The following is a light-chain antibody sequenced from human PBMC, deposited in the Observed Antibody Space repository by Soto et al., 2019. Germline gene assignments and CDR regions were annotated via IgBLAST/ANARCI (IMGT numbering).Light chain of an antibody. CDR1: QSISTY. CDR3: QQSYMDPIT. J-gene: IGKJ5*01. CDR2: DAS. V-gene: IGKV1-39*01. Sequence: DIQVRRRRSSLAASGGKRGNITCRGSQSISTYLNWYQKKRGKAPNLLIYDASRLQSGVPSRFSGSGGGTDFTLSIGSVQPEDFATYFCQQSYMDPITFGQGTRLEIK.